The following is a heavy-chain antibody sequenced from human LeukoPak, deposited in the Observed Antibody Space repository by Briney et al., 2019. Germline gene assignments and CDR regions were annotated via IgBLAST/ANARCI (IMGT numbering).Heavy chain of an antibody. CDR1: GGSISSGDYY. J-gene: IGHJ3*02. CDR2: IYYSGST. Sequence: SETLSLTCTVSGGSISSGDYYWSWIRQPPGKGLEWIGYIYYSGSTYYNPSLKSRDTISVDTSKNQFSLKLSSVTAADTAVYYCARSYCSSTSCYFDAFDIWGRGTMVTVSS. CDR3: ARSYCSSTSCYFDAFDI. D-gene: IGHD2-2*01. V-gene: IGHV4-30-4*08.